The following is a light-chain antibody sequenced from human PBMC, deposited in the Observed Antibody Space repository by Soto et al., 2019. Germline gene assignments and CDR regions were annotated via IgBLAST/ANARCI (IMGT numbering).Light chain of an antibody. Sequence: EVVLTQSPATLSLSPGQSATLSCSADQSVSGFLGWYQQKLGRAPMLLIHDTANRATGVPARFSGSVSGTDFTLTISSLEPEDFGVYYCQQRGSWPPTFGQGTRLEMK. CDR3: QQRGSWPPT. J-gene: IGKJ5*01. CDR2: DTA. CDR1: QSVSGF. V-gene: IGKV3-11*01.